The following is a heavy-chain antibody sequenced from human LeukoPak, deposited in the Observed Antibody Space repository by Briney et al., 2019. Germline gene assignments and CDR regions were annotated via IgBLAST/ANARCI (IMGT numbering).Heavy chain of an antibody. CDR2: IRSKANSYAT. V-gene: IGHV3-73*01. J-gene: IGHJ4*02. D-gene: IGHD4-23*01. CDR3: TIDYGGNSC. CDR1: GFTFSGSA. Sequence: GGSLKLSCAASGFTFSGSAMHWVRQASGEGLEWVGRIRSKANSYATAYAASVKGRFTISRDDSKNTAYLQMNSLKTEDTAVYYCTIDYGGNSCWGQGTLVTVSS.